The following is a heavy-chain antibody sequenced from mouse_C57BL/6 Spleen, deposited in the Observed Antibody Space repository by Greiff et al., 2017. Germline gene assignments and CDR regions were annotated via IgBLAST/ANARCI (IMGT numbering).Heavy chain of an antibody. CDR2: IDPSDSET. CDR1: GYTFTSYW. CDR3: AREENYSTLDY. J-gene: IGHJ2*01. Sequence: QVQLQQPRAELVRPGSSVKLSCKASGYTFTSYWMHWVKQRPIQGLEWIGNIDPSDSETHYNQKFKDKATLTVDKSSSTAYMQLSSLTSEDSAVYYCAREENYSTLDYWGQGTTLTVSS. D-gene: IGHD2-5*01. V-gene: IGHV1-52*01.